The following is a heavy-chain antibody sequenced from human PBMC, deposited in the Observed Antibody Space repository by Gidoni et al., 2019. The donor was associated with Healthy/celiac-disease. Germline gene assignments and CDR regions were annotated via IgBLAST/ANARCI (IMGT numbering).Heavy chain of an antibody. CDR1: GGSISSSSYY. J-gene: IGHJ4*02. Sequence: QLQLQESGPGLVKPSETLSLTCTVSGGSISSSSYYWGWIRQPPGKGREWIGSIYYSGSTYYNPSLKSRVTISVDTSKNQFSLKLSSVTAADTAVYYCARYGDYVGYWGQGTLVTVSS. CDR2: IYYSGST. CDR3: ARYGDYVGY. V-gene: IGHV4-39*01. D-gene: IGHD4-17*01.